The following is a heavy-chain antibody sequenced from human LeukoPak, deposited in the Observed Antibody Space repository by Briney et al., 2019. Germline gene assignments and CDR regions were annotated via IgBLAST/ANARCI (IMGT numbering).Heavy chain of an antibody. V-gene: IGHV4-61*02. Sequence: PSQTLSLTCTVSGGSISSGRYYWSWIRQPAGKGLEWIGRIYTSGSTNYNPSLKSRVTISVDTSKNQFSLKLSSVTAADTAVYYCARESLSANNGILFDYWGQGTLVTVSS. CDR2: IYTSGST. D-gene: IGHD1-14*01. CDR1: GGSISSGRYY. CDR3: ARESLSANNGILFDY. J-gene: IGHJ4*02.